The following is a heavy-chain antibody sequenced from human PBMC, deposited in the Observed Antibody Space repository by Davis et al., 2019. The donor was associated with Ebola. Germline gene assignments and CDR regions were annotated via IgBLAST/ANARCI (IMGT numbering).Heavy chain of an antibody. Sequence: PSETLSLTCTVSGGSISSYYWSWIRQPPGKGLEWIGYIYYSGSTNYNPSLKSRVTISVDTSKNQFSLKLSSVTAADTAVYYCARSTRNGDRPSDYWGQGTLVTVSS. V-gene: IGHV4-59*01. CDR3: ARSTRNGDRPSDY. CDR1: GGSISSYY. J-gene: IGHJ4*02. CDR2: IYYSGST. D-gene: IGHD4-17*01.